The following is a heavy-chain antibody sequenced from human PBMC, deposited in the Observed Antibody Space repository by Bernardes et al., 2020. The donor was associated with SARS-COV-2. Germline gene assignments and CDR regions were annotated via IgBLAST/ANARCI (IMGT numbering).Heavy chain of an antibody. V-gene: IGHV4-59*01. CDR2: IYYSGST. J-gene: IGHJ3*02. D-gene: IGHD1-7*01. CDR1: GGSISSYY. Sequence: WETLSLTCTVSGGSISSYYWSWIRQPPGKGLEWIGYIYYSGSTNYNPSLKSRVTISVDTSKNQFSLKLSSVTAADTAVYYCATYNWNWGGAFDIWGQGTMVTVSS. CDR3: ATYNWNWGGAFDI.